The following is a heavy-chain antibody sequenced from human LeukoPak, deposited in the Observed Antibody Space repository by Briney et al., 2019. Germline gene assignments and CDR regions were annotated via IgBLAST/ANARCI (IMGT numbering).Heavy chain of an antibody. D-gene: IGHD5-12*01. Sequence: GASVKVSCKASGGTFSSYAISWVRQAPGQGLEWMGRIIPILGIANYAQKLQGRVTMTTDTSTSTAYMELRSLRSDDTAVYYCARGLVDIVATIRIDFDYWGQGTLVTVSS. J-gene: IGHJ4*02. V-gene: IGHV1-69*04. CDR2: IIPILGIA. CDR1: GGTFSSYA. CDR3: ARGLVDIVATIRIDFDY.